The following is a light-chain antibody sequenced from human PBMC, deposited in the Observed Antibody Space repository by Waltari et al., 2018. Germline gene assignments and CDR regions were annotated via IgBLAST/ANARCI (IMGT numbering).Light chain of an antibody. CDR1: QYIGSN. J-gene: IGKJ1*01. V-gene: IGKV3-15*01. Sequence: EMVMTQSPATLSVSPRERATLSCRASQYIGSNLAWYQQKPGQAPRLLIYGASTRATGIPVRFSGSGSGTEFTLTISSLQSEDFAVYYCQQYNNWPPTFGQGTKVEIK. CDR2: GAS. CDR3: QQYNNWPPT.